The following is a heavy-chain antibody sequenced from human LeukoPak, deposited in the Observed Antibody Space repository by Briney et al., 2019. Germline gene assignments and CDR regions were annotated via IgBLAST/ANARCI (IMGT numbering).Heavy chain of an antibody. V-gene: IGHV3-66*01. J-gene: IGHJ4*02. CDR1: GFTVSNNY. CDR2: IYSGGAT. Sequence: PGGSLRLSCAASGFTVSNNYMMWVRQAPGKGLEWVSLIYSGGATFYADAVKGRFTISRDGSKNTLYLQMNSLRAEDTAVYYFARDPPAVAANTYGWGQGTLVTVSS. CDR3: ARDPPAVAANTYG. D-gene: IGHD2-15*01.